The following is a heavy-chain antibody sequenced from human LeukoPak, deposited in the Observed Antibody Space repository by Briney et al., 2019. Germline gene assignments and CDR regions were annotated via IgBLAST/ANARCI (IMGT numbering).Heavy chain of an antibody. CDR3: ARGSPASQTSVLRFLEWFDPGAPYYFDY. Sequence: GASVKVSCKASGYTFTSYGISWVRQAPGQGLEWMGWISAYNGNTNYAQKLQGRVTMTTDTSTSTAYMELRSLRSDDTDVYYCARGSPASQTSVLRFLEWFDPGAPYYFDYWGQGTLVSVPS. CDR2: ISAYNGNT. D-gene: IGHD3-3*01. CDR1: GYTFTSYG. V-gene: IGHV1-18*01. J-gene: IGHJ4*02.